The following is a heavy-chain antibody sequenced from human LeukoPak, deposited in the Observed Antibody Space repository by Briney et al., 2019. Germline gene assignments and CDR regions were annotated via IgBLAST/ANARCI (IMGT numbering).Heavy chain of an antibody. CDR1: GFTFSSYA. V-gene: IGHV3-23*01. CDR2: ISGSGGST. CDR3: AKSVAGTWSHYFDY. Sequence: PGGSLRLSWAASGFTFSSYAISWVRQAPGKWLEWVSAISGSGGSTYYADSVKGRFTISRDNSKNTLYLQMNSLRAEDTAVYYCAKSVAGTWSHYFDYWGQGTLVTVSS. J-gene: IGHJ4*02. D-gene: IGHD6-19*01.